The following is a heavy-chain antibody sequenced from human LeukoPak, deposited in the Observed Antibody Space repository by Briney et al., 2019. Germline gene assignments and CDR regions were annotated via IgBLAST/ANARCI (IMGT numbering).Heavy chain of an antibody. CDR3: AKERMTVPIYAHYFDY. Sequence: GGSLRLSCAASGFTFSNFDIQWVRQAPGKGLEWVAFMRYDGSNKYYADSVKGRFTISRDNSKNTLYLQMNSLRVEDTAMYYCAKERMTVPIYAHYFDYWGQGTLVTVSS. J-gene: IGHJ4*02. D-gene: IGHD4-17*01. V-gene: IGHV3-30*02. CDR1: GFTFSNFD. CDR2: MRYDGSNK.